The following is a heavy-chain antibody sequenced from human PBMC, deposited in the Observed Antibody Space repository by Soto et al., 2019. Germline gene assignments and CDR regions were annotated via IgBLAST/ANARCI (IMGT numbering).Heavy chain of an antibody. D-gene: IGHD4-17*01. CDR3: APALYGEFDY. Sequence: PGGSLRLSCAASGFTFSDYYMSWIRQAPGKGLEWVSYISSSSSTIYYADSVKGRFTISGDNAKNTLYLQMNSLRAEDTAVYYCAPALYGEFDYWGQGTLVTVSS. CDR1: GFTFSDYY. J-gene: IGHJ4*02. V-gene: IGHV3-11*04. CDR2: ISSSSSTI.